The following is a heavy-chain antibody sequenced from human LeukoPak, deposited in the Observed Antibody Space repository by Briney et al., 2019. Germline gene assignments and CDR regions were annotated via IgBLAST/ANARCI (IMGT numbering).Heavy chain of an antibody. D-gene: IGHD4-17*01. CDR1: GFTFSSYA. J-gene: IGHJ4*02. CDR2: ISYDGSNK. Sequence: GGSLRLSCAASGFTFSSYAMHWVRQAPGKGLEWVAVISYDGSNKYHADSVKGRFTISRDNSKNTLYLQMNGLRAEDTAVYYCARDPHYGDYGLDYWGQGTLVTVSS. V-gene: IGHV3-30-3*01. CDR3: ARDPHYGDYGLDY.